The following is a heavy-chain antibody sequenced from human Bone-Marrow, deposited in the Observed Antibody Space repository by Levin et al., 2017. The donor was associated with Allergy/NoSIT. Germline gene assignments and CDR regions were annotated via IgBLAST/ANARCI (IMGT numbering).Heavy chain of an antibody. CDR2: INRGGSST. CDR1: GFAFSNYW. Sequence: GESLKISCAASGFAFSNYWMHWVRQAPGKGLVWVSRINRGGSSTTYADSVKGRFTNSRDNAKNTLYLQMNSLRAEDTAVYYCARDPCAYNLGAGSYLDYWGQGTLVSVSS. D-gene: IGHD3-10*01. V-gene: IGHV3-74*01. J-gene: IGHJ4*02. CDR3: ARDPCAYNLGAGSYLDY.